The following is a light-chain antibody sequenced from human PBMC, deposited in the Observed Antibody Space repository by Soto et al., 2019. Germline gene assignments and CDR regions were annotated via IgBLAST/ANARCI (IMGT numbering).Light chain of an antibody. J-gene: IGKJ5*01. V-gene: IGKV3-11*01. CDR2: DAS. Sequence: EIVLTQSPATLSLSPGERAILSCRASQSVSSSLAWYQQKPGQAPRLLIYDASNRATGIPARFSGSGSVTDFALTISSLEPEDFAVYYCQQRSNWPPEITFGQGTRLEIK. CDR3: QQRSNWPPEIT. CDR1: QSVSSS.